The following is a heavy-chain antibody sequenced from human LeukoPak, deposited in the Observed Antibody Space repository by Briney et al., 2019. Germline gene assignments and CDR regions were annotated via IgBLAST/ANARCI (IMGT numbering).Heavy chain of an antibody. CDR1: GLTFARYA. D-gene: IGHD2-21*01. CDR3: AKHGGAGEVDYHYGMDV. V-gene: IGHV3-23*01. J-gene: IGHJ6*02. CDR2: ISGSGGRT. Sequence: GGSLRLSCAASGLTFARYAMNWVRQAPGKGLEWVSTISGSGGRTYYADSVKGRFTVSRDNSKNTLYLQMNSLRAADTAVYYCAKHGGAGEVDYHYGMDVWGQGTTVTVSS.